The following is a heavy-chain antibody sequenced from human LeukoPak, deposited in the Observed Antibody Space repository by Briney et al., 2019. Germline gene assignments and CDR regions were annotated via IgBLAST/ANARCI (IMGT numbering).Heavy chain of an antibody. V-gene: IGHV3-7*01. CDR1: GFTFSSYW. J-gene: IGHJ6*03. CDR3: ASRASSSWYYYYYYMDV. CDR2: IKQDGSEK. Sequence: PGGSLRLSCAASGFTFSSYWMSWVRQAPGKGLEWVANIKQDGSEKYYVDSVKGRFTISRDNAKNSLYLQMNSLRAEDTAVYYCASRASSSWYYYYYYMDVWGKGTTVTNSS. D-gene: IGHD6-13*01.